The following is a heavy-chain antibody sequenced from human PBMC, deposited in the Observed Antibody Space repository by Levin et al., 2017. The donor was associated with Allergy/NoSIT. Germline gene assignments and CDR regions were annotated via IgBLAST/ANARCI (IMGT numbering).Heavy chain of an antibody. D-gene: IGHD1-7*01. CDR3: ARVCGTIFRNWFDP. CDR1: GGSISSSSYY. Sequence: SETLSLTCTVSGGSISSSSYYWGWIRQPPGKGLEWIGSIYYSGSTYYNPSLKSRVTISVDTSKNQFSLKLSSVTAADTAVYYCARVCGTIFRNWFDPWGQGTLVTVSS. V-gene: IGHV4-39*07. CDR2: IYYSGST. J-gene: IGHJ5*02.